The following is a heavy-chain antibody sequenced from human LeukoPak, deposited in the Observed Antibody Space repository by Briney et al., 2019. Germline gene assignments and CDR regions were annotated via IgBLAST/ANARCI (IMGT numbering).Heavy chain of an antibody. CDR1: GYTFTTYA. V-gene: IGHV7-4-1*02. J-gene: IGHJ3*02. CDR2: TNTNTGNP. CDR3: ARGPGIVGAGGAFNI. Sequence: ASVKVSCKASGYTFTTYAINWVRQAPGQGLEWMGWTNTNTGNPTYAQGFTGQFVFSLDTSVSTAYLQISSLQAEDTAVYYCARGPGIVGAGGAFNIWGQGTMVTVSS. D-gene: IGHD1-26*01.